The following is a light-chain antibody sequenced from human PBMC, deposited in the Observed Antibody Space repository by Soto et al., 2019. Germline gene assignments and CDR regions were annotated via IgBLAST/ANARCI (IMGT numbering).Light chain of an antibody. CDR3: QQSFSVRSWT. CDR2: GAT. CDR1: QSISTW. Sequence: DIQMTQSPSTLSATVGDRVTITCRASQSISTWLAWYQQKPGKAPMLLIYGATNLQSGVPSMFSGSGSRTDFTLTISSLHPEDFATYFCQQSFSVRSWTFSQGTKVEI. J-gene: IGKJ1*01. V-gene: IGKV1-12*01.